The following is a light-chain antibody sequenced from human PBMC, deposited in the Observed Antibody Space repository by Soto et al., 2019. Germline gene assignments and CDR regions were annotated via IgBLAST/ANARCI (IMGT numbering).Light chain of an antibody. CDR1: QSISDT. CDR2: GAS. J-gene: IGKJ1*01. CDR3: QQYNNWPWT. V-gene: IGKV3-15*01. Sequence: EILLTQSPATLSVSPGGRATLTWRASQSISDTFAWYQQKPGQPPRILIHGASTRATGFPARFSGSGSGTDFTLTISSLQPEDFSVYYCQQYNNWPWTFGQGTKVDIK.